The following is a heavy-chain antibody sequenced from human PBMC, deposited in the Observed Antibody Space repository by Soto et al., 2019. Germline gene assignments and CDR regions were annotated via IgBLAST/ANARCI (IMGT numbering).Heavy chain of an antibody. D-gene: IGHD3-9*01. J-gene: IGHJ4*02. CDR2: ISGSGGST. V-gene: IGHV3-23*01. CDR3: AKVNILTGSAYFDY. CDR1: GLTFSSYA. Sequence: GSLIRSYAASGLTFSSYALRWVRQAPGKGLEWVSAISGSGGSTYYADSVKGRFTISRDNSKNTLYLQMNSLRAEDTAVYYCAKVNILTGSAYFDYWGQGPLVTVSS.